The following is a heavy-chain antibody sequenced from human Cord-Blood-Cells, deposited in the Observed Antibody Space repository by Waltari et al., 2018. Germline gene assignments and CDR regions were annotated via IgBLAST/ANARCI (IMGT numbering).Heavy chain of an antibody. V-gene: IGHV4-39*01. J-gene: IGHJ3*02. D-gene: IGHD6-6*01. Sequence: QLQLQESGPGLVKPSETLSLTCTVSGGSISSSSYYWGWIRQHPGKGLEWIGSIYYSGSTYYNPSLKSRVTISVDTSKNQFSLKLSSVTAADTAVYYCARQFEYSSSLHAFDIWGQGTMVTVSS. CDR3: ARQFEYSSSLHAFDI. CDR1: GGSISSSSYY. CDR2: IYYSGST.